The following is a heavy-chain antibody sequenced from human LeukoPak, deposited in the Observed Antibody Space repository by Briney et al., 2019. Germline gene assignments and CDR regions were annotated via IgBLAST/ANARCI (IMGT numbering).Heavy chain of an antibody. J-gene: IGHJ4*02. V-gene: IGHV1-46*01. CDR3: ARVPGYGSGSFYEYYFDY. Sequence: GASVKVSCKASGYTFTSYYMHWVRRAPGQGREWMGIINPSGGSTSYAQKFQGRVTMTRDTSTSTVYMELSSLRSEDTAVYYCARVPGYGSGSFYEYYFDYWGQGTLVTVSS. CDR2: INPSGGST. D-gene: IGHD3-10*01. CDR1: GYTFTSYY.